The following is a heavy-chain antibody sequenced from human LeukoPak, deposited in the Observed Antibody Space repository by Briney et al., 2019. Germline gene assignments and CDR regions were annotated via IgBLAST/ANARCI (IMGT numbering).Heavy chain of an antibody. CDR3: ARGHCLHPSDRGMDV. CDR2: ISSSSSYT. J-gene: IGHJ6*02. V-gene: IGHV3-11*05. CDR1: GFTFSDYY. Sequence: GGSLRLSCAASGFTFSDYYMSWIRQAPGKGLEWVSYISSSSSYTNYADSVKGRFTISRDNAKNSLYLQMNSLRAEDTAVYYCARGHCLHPSDRGMDVWGQGTTVTVSS. D-gene: IGHD2-15*01.